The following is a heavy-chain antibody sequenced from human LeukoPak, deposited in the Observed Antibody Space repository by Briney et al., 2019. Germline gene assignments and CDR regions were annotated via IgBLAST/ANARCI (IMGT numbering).Heavy chain of an antibody. CDR3: ARDKSAQDAFDI. Sequence: PGGSLRLSCAASGFTFSSYGMHWVRQAPGTGLEWVAFIRYDGSNKYHADSVKGRFTISRDNSKNTLYLQMNSLRAEDTAVYYCARDKSAQDAFDIWGQGTMVTVSS. V-gene: IGHV3-30*02. CDR1: GFTFSSYG. CDR2: IRYDGSNK. J-gene: IGHJ3*02.